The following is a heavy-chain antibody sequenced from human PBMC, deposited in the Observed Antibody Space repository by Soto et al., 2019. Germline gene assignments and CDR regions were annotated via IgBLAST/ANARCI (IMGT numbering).Heavy chain of an antibody. Sequence: QVHLVQSGVEVKTPGASVKVSCQASGYTFFTYDISWVRQAPGQGLEWMGWISTYSGDTKYAQKVHGRVTMTTYTSTTTADLELRSLRSDDTAVYYCARHHGPTASENWFDPWGQGTLVTVSS. CDR3: ARHHGPTASENWFDP. CDR2: ISTYSGDT. V-gene: IGHV1-18*01. J-gene: IGHJ5*02. CDR1: GYTFFTYD. D-gene: IGHD4-17*01.